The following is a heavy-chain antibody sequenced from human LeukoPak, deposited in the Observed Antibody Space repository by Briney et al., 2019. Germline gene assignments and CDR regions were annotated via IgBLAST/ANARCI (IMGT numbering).Heavy chain of an antibody. CDR2: IYYSGST. J-gene: IGHJ5*02. V-gene: IGHV4-39*07. D-gene: IGHD3-22*01. CDR3: ARGGVVAINWFDP. Sequence: PSETLSLTCTVSGGSISSSSYYWGWIRQPPGRGLEWLGTIYYSGSTYYNPSLKSRVTISVDTSKNQFSLKLSSVTAADTAVYYCARGGVVAINWFDPWGQGTLVTVSS. CDR1: GGSISSSSYY.